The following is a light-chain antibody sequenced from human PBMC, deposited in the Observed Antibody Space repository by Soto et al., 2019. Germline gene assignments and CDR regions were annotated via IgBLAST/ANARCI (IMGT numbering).Light chain of an antibody. CDR3: QQSNSTPYT. J-gene: IGKJ2*01. Sequence: DIQMTQSPSSLSASAGDRVTITCRASQSMNNYVNWYQQKPGKAPQLLIYAASSLQSGVPPRFSGRGSGTDFTLDISSLQPEDFATYYCQQSNSTPYTFGQGTKLEI. V-gene: IGKV1-39*01. CDR1: QSMNNY. CDR2: AAS.